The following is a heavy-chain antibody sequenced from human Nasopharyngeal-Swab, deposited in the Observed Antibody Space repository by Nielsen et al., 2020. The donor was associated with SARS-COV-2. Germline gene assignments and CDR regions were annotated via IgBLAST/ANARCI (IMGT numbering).Heavy chain of an antibody. CDR1: GFTFSHYF. Sequence: ASVKVSCKASGFTFSHYFMHWVRQAPGQGLEWMVVLTPSGGATNYARKFRGRVTMTRDPSTSTVYLDLSSLKSEDTAVYFCASEPGGMAAPGKHFDPWGQGTLVTVSS. CDR2: LTPSGGAT. V-gene: IGHV1-46*01. CDR3: ASEPGGMAAPGKHFDP. D-gene: IGHD6-13*01. J-gene: IGHJ5*02.